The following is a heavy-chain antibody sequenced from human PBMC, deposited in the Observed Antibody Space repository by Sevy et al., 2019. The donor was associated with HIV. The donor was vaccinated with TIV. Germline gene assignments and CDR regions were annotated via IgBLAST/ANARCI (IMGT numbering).Heavy chain of an antibody. Sequence: ASVKVSCKVSGYTLTELSVHWVRQDPGKGLEWMATFDPEDDEKIYAQKFQGRVTMTEDTSTDTAYMELSSLRSEDTAVYYCATTKDYYDSSGYPFDYWGQGTLVTVSS. J-gene: IGHJ4*02. CDR3: ATTKDYYDSSGYPFDY. D-gene: IGHD3-22*01. V-gene: IGHV1-24*01. CDR2: FDPEDDEK. CDR1: GYTLTELS.